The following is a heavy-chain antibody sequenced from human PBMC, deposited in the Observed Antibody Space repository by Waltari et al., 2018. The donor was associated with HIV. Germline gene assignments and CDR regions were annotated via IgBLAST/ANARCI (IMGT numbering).Heavy chain of an antibody. V-gene: IGHV1-24*01. CDR2: FDPEEGVT. J-gene: IGHJ4*02. CDR1: GYTLTELS. CDR3: ATVAGYCSSTSCFHYFDY. D-gene: IGHD2-2*01. Sequence: QVQLVQSGAEVKKPGASVKVSCKVSGYTLTELSMHWVRQAPGKGLEWMGGFDPEEGVTIYAQKFQGRVTMTEDTSTDTAYMELSSLRSEDTAVYYCATVAGYCSSTSCFHYFDYWGQGTLVTVSS.